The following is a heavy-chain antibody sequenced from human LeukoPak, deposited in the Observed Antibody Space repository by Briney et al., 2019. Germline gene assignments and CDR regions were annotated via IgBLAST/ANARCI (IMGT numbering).Heavy chain of an antibody. CDR3: ARELLAYCGGDCYSGAFDI. Sequence: SVKVSCKASGGTFSSYAISWVRQAPGQGLEWMGGIIPIFGTANYAQKFQGRVTMTRDMSTSTVYMELSSLRSEDTAVYYCARELLAYCGGDCYSGAFDIWGQGTMVTVSS. J-gene: IGHJ3*02. D-gene: IGHD2-21*02. CDR2: IIPIFGTA. V-gene: IGHV1-69*05. CDR1: GGTFSSYA.